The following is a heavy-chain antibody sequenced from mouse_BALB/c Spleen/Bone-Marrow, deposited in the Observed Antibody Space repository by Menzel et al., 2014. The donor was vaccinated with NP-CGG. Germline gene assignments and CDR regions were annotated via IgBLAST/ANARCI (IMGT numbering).Heavy chain of an antibody. CDR3: ASYYYGSSLFAY. CDR1: GLNIKDTY. J-gene: IGHJ3*01. CDR2: IDPANGNT. V-gene: IGHV14-3*02. D-gene: IGHD1-1*01. Sequence: DVKLVESGAELVKPGASVKLSCTASGLNIKDTYMHWVKQRPEQGLEWIGRIDPANGNTKYDPKFQGKATITADTSSNTAYLQLSSLTSEDTAVYYCASYYYGSSLFAYWGQGTLVTVSA.